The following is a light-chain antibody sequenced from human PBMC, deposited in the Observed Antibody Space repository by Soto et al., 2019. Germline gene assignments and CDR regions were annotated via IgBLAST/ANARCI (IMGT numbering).Light chain of an antibody. V-gene: IGLV2-18*02. Sequence: QSVLTQPPSVSVSPGQSVTISCTGTSSDVGSYNRVSWYRQPPGTAPKLMIYEVSNRPSGVPDRFSGSKSGNTASLTISGLQAEDEADYYCNSYTSSSSCVFGTGTEVPV. J-gene: IGLJ1*01. CDR2: EVS. CDR3: NSYTSSSSCV. CDR1: SSDVGSYNR.